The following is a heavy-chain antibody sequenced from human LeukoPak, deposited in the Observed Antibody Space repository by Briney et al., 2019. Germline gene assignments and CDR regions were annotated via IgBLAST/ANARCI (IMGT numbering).Heavy chain of an antibody. CDR1: GDTFISYF. CDR2: IDPSGGST. D-gene: IGHD3-10*01. V-gene: IGHV1-46*01. J-gene: IGHJ5*02. CDR3: ARERGGFDP. Sequence: APLKGSCKASGDTFISYFLYSVRQAPGQGLEWMGIIDPSGGSTNYAQKFQGRVTITADESTRTAYMELSSLRTEGTAVYYCARERGGFDPWGQGTLVTVSS.